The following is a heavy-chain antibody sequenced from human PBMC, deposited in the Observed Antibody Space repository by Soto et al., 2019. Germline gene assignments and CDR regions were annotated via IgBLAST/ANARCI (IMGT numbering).Heavy chain of an antibody. J-gene: IGHJ4*02. CDR1: GGSFSGYI. D-gene: IGHD6-19*01. V-gene: IGHV4-59*12. CDR3: ARGLITGSHYSGGWYYFDS. Sequence: PSETLSLTCAVSGGSFSGYIWTWIRQTPGKGLQWIGYIYYSGTINYNPSLKSRVTISVDTSKNQFSLRLSSVTAADTAVYYCARGLITGSHYSGGWYYFDSWGQGTQVTVSS. CDR2: IYYSGTI.